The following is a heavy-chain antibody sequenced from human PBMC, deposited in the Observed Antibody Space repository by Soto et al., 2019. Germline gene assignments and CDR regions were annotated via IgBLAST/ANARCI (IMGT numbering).Heavy chain of an antibody. CDR2: ISPDGSQK. D-gene: IGHD3-22*01. J-gene: IGHJ4*02. Sequence: PGGSLRLSCAASGFTFSNHWMGWVRQAPGKGLEWVADISPDGSQKYYLDSVKGRFTISRDNAQTSLYLQMNGLGAEDTAVYFCVRAQGYYSFEYWGQGTLVTVSS. CDR1: GFTFSNHW. V-gene: IGHV3-7*01. CDR3: VRAQGYYSFEY.